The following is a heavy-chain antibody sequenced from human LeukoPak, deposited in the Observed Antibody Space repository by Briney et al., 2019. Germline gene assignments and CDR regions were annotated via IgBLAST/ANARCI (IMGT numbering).Heavy chain of an antibody. J-gene: IGHJ5*02. D-gene: IGHD4-17*01. CDR2: INPNSGGT. CDR1: GYTFTSHF. V-gene: IGHV1-2*02. CDR3: ARDYGDYSIWFDP. Sequence: ASVKVSCKASGYTFTSHFMHWVRQAPGQGLEWMGWINPNSGGTNYAQKFQGRVTMTRDTSISTAYMELSRLRSDDTAVYYCARDYGDYSIWFDPWGQGTLVTVSS.